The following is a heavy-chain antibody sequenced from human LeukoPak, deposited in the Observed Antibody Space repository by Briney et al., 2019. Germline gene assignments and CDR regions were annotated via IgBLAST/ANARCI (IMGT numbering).Heavy chain of an antibody. Sequence: GGSLRLSCAASGFTFSMYWMHWVRQAPGKGLVWVSRIKSDGSTNYADSVKGRFTISRDNAKNTVSLQMNSLRPEDTGAYYCTRAPSEIGSYYPEYFRHWGQGTLVTVSS. J-gene: IGHJ1*01. CDR3: TRAPSEIGSYYPEYFRH. CDR1: GFTFSMYW. CDR2: IKSDGST. V-gene: IGHV3-74*01. D-gene: IGHD3-10*01.